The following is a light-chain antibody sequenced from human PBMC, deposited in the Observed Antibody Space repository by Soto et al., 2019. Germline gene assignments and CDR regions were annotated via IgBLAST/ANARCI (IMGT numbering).Light chain of an antibody. CDR2: KAS. Sequence: MTQSPSTLSSSVEDRCAFTCRASQSISSWLAWYQQKPGKAPKLLIYKASSLESGVPSRFSGSGSGTEFTLPIRSLQPDDFATYYCQQYNSYWTFGQGTTVDIK. J-gene: IGKJ1*01. CDR3: QQYNSYWT. V-gene: IGKV1-5*03. CDR1: QSISSW.